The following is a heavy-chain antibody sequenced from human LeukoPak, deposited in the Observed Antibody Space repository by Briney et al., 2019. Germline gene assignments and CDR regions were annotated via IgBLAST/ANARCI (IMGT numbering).Heavy chain of an antibody. CDR3: ARYSSSAPYYYYYYGMDV. CDR1: GYTFTDYY. V-gene: IGHV1-18*04. J-gene: IGHJ6*02. Sequence: GASVKVSCKASGYTFTDYYMHWVRQAPGQGLEWMGWISAYNGNTNYAQKLQGRVTMTTDTSTSTAYMELRSLRSDDTAVYYCARYSSSAPYYYYYYGMDVWGQGTTVTVSS. CDR2: ISAYNGNT. D-gene: IGHD6-6*01.